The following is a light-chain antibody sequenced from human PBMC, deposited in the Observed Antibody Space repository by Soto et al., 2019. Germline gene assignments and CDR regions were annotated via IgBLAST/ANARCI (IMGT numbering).Light chain of an antibody. J-gene: IGKJ1*01. CDR3: QQYGGSPET. CDR2: NAS. V-gene: IGKV3-20*01. CDR1: QSLNTIY. Sequence: EIVLTQSPVTLSLSPGERATLSCRASQSLNTIYLAWYQQKPGQAPGLVIYNASRRATGIPDRFSGSGSGTDFTLTISGLEPEDFATYYCQQYGGSPETFGQGTKVDIK.